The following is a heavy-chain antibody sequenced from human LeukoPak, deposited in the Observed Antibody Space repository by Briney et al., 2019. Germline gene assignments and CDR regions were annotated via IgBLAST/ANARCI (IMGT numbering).Heavy chain of an antibody. Sequence: PSETLSLTCTVSGGSISSYYWSWIGQPPGKGLEWIWYIYYSGSTNYNPSLKSRVTISVDTSKNQFSLKLSSVTAADTAVYYCARAHAVVIAIRRWYFDLWGRGTLVTVSS. J-gene: IGHJ2*01. CDR3: ARAHAVVIAIRRWYFDL. CDR1: GGSISSYY. V-gene: IGHV4-59*01. D-gene: IGHD2-21*01. CDR2: IYYSGST.